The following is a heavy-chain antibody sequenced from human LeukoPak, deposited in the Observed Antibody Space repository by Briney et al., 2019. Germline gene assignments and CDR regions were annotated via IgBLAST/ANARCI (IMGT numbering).Heavy chain of an antibody. D-gene: IGHD3-22*01. V-gene: IGHV3-20*01. Sequence: PGGSLRLSCAASGFTFSDYYMSWIRQAPGKGLEWVSGINWNGGSTGYADSVKGRFTISRDNAKNSLYLQMNSLRAEDTALYHCARGGSSGYYGTFDYWGQGTLVTVSS. CDR3: ARGGSSGYYGTFDY. CDR2: INWNGGST. CDR1: GFTFSDYY. J-gene: IGHJ4*02.